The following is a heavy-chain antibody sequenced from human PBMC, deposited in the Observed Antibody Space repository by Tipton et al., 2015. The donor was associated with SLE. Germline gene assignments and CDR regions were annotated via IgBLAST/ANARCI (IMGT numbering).Heavy chain of an antibody. CDR1: GGSLGIHY. J-gene: IGHJ4*02. V-gene: IGHV4-4*09. D-gene: IGHD6-13*01. CDR3: ARDLGWQQLAFDY. Sequence: TLSLTCTVSGGSLGIHYWSWIRQPPGKGLEWIGYIYTSGGTNYNPSLKSRVTISLDTSKNQFSLKLSSVTAADTAVYYCARDLGWQQLAFDYWGQGTLVTVSS. CDR2: IYTSGGT.